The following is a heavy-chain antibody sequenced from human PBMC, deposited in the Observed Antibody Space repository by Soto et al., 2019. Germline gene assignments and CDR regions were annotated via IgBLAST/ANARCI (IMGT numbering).Heavy chain of an antibody. CDR3: ARDHYYAFDI. CDR1: GFTFSDYA. Sequence: EVALVESGGGLVQPGGSLRLSCVASGFTFSDYAMNWVRQAPGKGLEWVSWFGITGKSGDYADSVRGRFTISRDKARKSVNLQMSSLRDEDTVVYYFARDHYYAFDIWGQGTMVTVS. CDR2: FGITGKSG. D-gene: IGHD1-26*01. J-gene: IGHJ3*02. V-gene: IGHV3-48*02.